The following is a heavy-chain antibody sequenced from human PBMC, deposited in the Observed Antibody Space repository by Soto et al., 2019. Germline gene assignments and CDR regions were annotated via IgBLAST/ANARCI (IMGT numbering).Heavy chain of an antibody. D-gene: IGHD3-3*01. CDR2: LSYDESNT. CDR3: AKSGQEWSRSHAN. CDR1: GFNFGDFG. Sequence: QVQLVESGGGVVQPRRSMRLSCLASGFNFGDFGMHWARQAPGKGLEWVAALSYDESNTYYADSVKGRFTITRDISKNTLYLSINSLRHEDTAVYFGAKSGQEWSRSHANCGQGNLVTFSS. V-gene: IGHV3-30*18. J-gene: IGHJ4*02.